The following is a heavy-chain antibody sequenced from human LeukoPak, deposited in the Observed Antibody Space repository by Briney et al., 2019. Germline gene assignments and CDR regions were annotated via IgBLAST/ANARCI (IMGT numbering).Heavy chain of an antibody. J-gene: IGHJ4*02. D-gene: IGHD3-9*01. CDR2: INTDGSYI. Sequence: PGGSLRLSCAASGYIFSSWWMIWFRRLPGKGRVSVSHINTDGSYIRYADSVKGRFTISRDDAKNTLYLQMNSLRPEDTGVYYCTTFGIDWSLSYWGQGALVTVSS. V-gene: IGHV3-74*01. CDR3: TTFGIDWSLSY. CDR1: GYIFSSWW.